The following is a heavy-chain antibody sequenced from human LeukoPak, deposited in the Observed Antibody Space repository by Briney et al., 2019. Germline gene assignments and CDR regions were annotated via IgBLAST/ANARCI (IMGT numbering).Heavy chain of an antibody. V-gene: IGHV4-59*01. CDR3: ARAFMVRGVIINHQFDP. CDR2: IYYSGST. CDR1: GGSINSYY. D-gene: IGHD3-10*01. Sequence: SETLSLTCNVSGGSINSYYWSWIRQPPGKGLEWIGYIYYSGSTNYNPSLKSRVTISVDTSKNQFSLKLSSVTAADTAVYYCARAFMVRGVIINHQFDPWGQGTLVTVSS. J-gene: IGHJ5*02.